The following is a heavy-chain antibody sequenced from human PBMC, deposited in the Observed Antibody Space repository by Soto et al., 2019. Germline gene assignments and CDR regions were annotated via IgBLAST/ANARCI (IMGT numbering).Heavy chain of an antibody. J-gene: IGHJ5*02. D-gene: IGHD3-22*01. V-gene: IGHV4-31*03. CDR3: AREIPYYYDSSGYYARVWFDP. CDR2: IYYSGST. CDR1: GGSISSGGYY. Sequence: QVQLQESGPGLVKPSQTLSLTCTVSGGSISSGGYYWSWIRQHPGKGLEWIGYIYYSGSTYYNPSLKSRVTISVDTSKNQFSLKLSSVTAADTAVYYCAREIPYYYDSSGYYARVWFDPWGQGTLVTVSS.